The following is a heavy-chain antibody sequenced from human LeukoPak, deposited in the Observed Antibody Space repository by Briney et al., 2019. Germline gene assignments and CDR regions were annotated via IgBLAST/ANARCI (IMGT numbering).Heavy chain of an antibody. J-gene: IGHJ4*02. CDR3: ARDSNWGSTHY. CDR1: VFMFNTYA. D-gene: IGHD7-27*01. CDR2: ISHDGSNK. V-gene: IGHV3-30*09. Sequence: GGSLRLSRPSSVFMFNTYAMHWVRQAPGKGLEWVAVISHDGSNKYYADSVKGRFAIPRDNSKNTLYLHRDSVRVEDTDMFYCARDSNWGSTHYWGQGTVVTVSS.